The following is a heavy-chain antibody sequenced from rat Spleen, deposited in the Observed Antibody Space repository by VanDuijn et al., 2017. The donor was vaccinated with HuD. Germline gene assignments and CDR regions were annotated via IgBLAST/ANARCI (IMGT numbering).Heavy chain of an antibody. Sequence: EVQLVESGGGLVQPGRSLKLSCAASGFTFSDYTMAWVRQAPKKGLEWVASISSGGGGIYYLDSVKGRFTISRDNAKSTLYLQMDSLRSEDTASYYCARHHYDGYYHGPVFGVMDAWGQGDSVTVSS. CDR2: ISSGGGGI. CDR1: GFTFSDYT. CDR3: ARHHYDGYYHGPVFGVMDA. V-gene: IGHV5-7*01. J-gene: IGHJ4*01. D-gene: IGHD1-12*03.